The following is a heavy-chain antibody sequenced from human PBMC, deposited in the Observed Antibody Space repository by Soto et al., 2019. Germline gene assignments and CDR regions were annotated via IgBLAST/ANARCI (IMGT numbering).Heavy chain of an antibody. CDR1: GFSFSNYG. CDR2: ISPGSRFR. CDR3: VRGGGGGHFDH. Sequence: VQLVESGGGVVQPGRSLRLSCAASGFSFSNYGMHWVRQAPGKGLEWISYISPGSRFREFADSVKGRHTISRDNARNALYLQMTDVRVDDTAVYYCVRGGGGGHFDHWGQGTLVTVSS. J-gene: IGHJ5*02. V-gene: IGHV3-21*05. D-gene: IGHD2-21*01.